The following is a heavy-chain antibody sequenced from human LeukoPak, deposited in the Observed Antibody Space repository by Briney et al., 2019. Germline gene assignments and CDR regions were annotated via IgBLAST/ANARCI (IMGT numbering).Heavy chain of an antibody. CDR3: ARDLATRQRTGLYDS. V-gene: IGHV3-74*01. CDR2: IYRDGSIT. Sequence: PGGSLRLSCAASGFGFSRYWMHWVRQAPGTGLKWVSRIYRDGSITDYADSVKGRFSISRDNSRNTLYLQMNSLRAEDTAVYYCARDLATRQRTGLYDSWGQGALVTVSS. D-gene: IGHD3-16*02. CDR1: GFGFSRYW. J-gene: IGHJ4*02.